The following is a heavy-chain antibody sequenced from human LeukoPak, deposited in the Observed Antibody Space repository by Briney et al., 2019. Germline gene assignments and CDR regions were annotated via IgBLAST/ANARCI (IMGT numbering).Heavy chain of an antibody. CDR1: GFIFSSYS. Sequence: GGSLRLSCAASGFIFSSYSMIWVRQAPGKGLEWVSSISSSSSYIYYADSVKGRFTISRDNAKNSLYLQMNSLRAEDTAVYYCARDLVSSWPDYWGQGTLVTVSS. D-gene: IGHD6-13*01. V-gene: IGHV3-21*01. CDR2: ISSSSSYI. CDR3: ARDLVSSWPDY. J-gene: IGHJ4*02.